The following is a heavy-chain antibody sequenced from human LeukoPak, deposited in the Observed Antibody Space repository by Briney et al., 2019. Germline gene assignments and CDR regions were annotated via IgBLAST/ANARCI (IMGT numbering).Heavy chain of an antibody. CDR3: AREADIYYFDY. CDR2: IYYSGST. V-gene: IGHV4-31*03. CDR1: GVSISSGGYY. D-gene: IGHD3-3*02. J-gene: IGHJ4*02. Sequence: SETLSLTCTVSGVSISSGGYYWSWIRQHPGKGLEWIGYIYYSGSTYYNPSLKSRVTISVDTSKNQFSLKLSSVTAADTAVYYCAREADIYYFDYWGQGTLVTVSS.